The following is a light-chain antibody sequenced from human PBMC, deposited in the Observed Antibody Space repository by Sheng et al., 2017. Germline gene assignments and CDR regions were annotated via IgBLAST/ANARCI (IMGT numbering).Light chain of an antibody. CDR3: QSADSSGAYV. CDR2: KDS. J-gene: IGLJ1*01. CDR1: YCQSN. V-gene: IGLV3-25*03. Sequence: SYDLTQPPSGVSVPTVRRPGSPALEIYCQSNLLIGTSRSQARPLLWLIYKDSERPSGIPERFSGSSSGTTVTLAISGVQAEDEADYYCQSADSSGAYVFGSGTKVTVL.